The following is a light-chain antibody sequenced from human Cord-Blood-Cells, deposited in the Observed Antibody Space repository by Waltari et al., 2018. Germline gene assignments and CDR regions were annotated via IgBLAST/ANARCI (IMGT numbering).Light chain of an antibody. CDR2: EGS. CDR3: CSYAGSSTVV. Sequence: QSALTQPASVSGSPGQSITIPCTGTSSDVGRYNLVSWYQQHPGKAPKLMIYEGSKRPSVVSNRFAGSKSGNTSSLTISGLQAEDEADYYCCSYAGSSTVVFGGGTKLTVL. J-gene: IGLJ2*01. CDR1: SSDVGRYNL. V-gene: IGLV2-23*01.